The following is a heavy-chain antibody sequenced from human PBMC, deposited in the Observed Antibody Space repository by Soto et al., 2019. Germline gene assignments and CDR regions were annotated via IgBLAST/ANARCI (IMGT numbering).Heavy chain of an antibody. D-gene: IGHD3-16*02. J-gene: IGHJ4*02. CDR1: GFTFSNAW. CDR2: IKSKTDGGTT. CDR3: TTGRYSMSTFGGVIVNGAFDY. Sequence: EVQLVESGGGLVKPGGSLRLSCAASGFTFSNAWMSWVRQAPGKGLEWVGRIKSKTDGGTTDYAAPVKGRFTISRDDSKNTLYLQMNSLKTEDTAVYYCTTGRYSMSTFGGVIVNGAFDYWGQGTLVTVSS. V-gene: IGHV3-15*01.